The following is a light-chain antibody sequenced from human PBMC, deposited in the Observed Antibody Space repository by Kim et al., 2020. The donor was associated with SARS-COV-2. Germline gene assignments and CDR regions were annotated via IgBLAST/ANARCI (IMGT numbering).Light chain of an antibody. Sequence: VSPGQTASITCSGDKLADKYACWYQQKPGQSPVVIIYQDTKRPSGIPERFSGSNSGNTATLTISGTQAMDEADYYCQAWDSTTVVFGGGTQLTVL. J-gene: IGLJ2*01. CDR3: QAWDSTTVV. CDR2: QDT. V-gene: IGLV3-1*01. CDR1: KLADKY.